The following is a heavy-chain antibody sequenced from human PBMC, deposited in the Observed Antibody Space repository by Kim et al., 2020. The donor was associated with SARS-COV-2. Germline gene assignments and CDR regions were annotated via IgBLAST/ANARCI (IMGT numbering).Heavy chain of an antibody. D-gene: IGHD6-13*01. CDR3: ATGGWGSIAAAGTGVAFDI. J-gene: IGHJ3*02. V-gene: IGHV1-24*01. CDR1: GYTLTELS. Sequence: ASVKVSCKVSGYTLTELSMHWVRQAPGKGLEWMGGFDPEDGETIYAQKFQGRVTMTEDTYTDTAYMELSSLRSEDTAVYYCATGGWGSIAAAGTGVAFDIWGQGTMVTVSS. CDR2: FDPEDGET.